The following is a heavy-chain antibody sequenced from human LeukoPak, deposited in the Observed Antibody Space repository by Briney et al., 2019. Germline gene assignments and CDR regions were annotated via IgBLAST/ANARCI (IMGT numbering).Heavy chain of an antibody. J-gene: IGHJ5*02. V-gene: IGHV1-69*04. D-gene: IGHD3-10*01. CDR1: GGTFSSYA. CDR3: ARVYYYGSGSYYSMSWFDP. CDR2: IIPIFGIA. Sequence: GSSVKVSCKPSGGTFSSYAISWVRPAPGQGLEWMGRIIPIFGIANYAQKFQGRVTITADKSTSTAYMELSSLRSEDTAVYYCARVYYYGSGSYYSMSWFDPWGQGTLVTVSS.